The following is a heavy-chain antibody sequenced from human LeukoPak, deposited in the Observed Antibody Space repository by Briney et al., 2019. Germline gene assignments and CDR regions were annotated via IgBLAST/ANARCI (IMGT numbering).Heavy chain of an antibody. CDR3: ARDEGYCSSASCSAELDY. CDR2: INPNSGGT. V-gene: IGHV1-2*02. J-gene: IGHJ4*02. CDR1: GYTFTGYY. D-gene: IGHD2-2*01. Sequence: ASVKVSCKASGYTFTGYYVHWVRQAPGQGLEWMGWINPNSGGTIYAEKFQGRVTMTRDTSISTAYMELSRLRSDDTAVYYCARDEGYCSSASCSAELDYWGQGTLVTVSS.